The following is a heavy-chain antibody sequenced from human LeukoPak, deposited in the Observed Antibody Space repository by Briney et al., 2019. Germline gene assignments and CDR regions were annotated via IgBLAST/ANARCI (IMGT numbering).Heavy chain of an antibody. Sequence: GGSLRLSCAASGFIVSNNYMSWVRQAPGKGLEWVSVLYSDGTTYYADSVKGRFTISRDNSKNTLYLQMNNLRAEDTAVYYCTSSPCSGGINCAHDYWGQGTLVTVSS. V-gene: IGHV3-53*01. CDR2: LYSDGTT. D-gene: IGHD2-15*01. CDR1: GFIVSNNY. J-gene: IGHJ4*02. CDR3: TSSPCSGGINCAHDY.